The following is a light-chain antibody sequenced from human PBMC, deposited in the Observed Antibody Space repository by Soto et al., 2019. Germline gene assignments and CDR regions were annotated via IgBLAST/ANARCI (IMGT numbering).Light chain of an antibody. Sequence: SALTQPASVSGSPGQSITISCTGTSSDVGGYNYVSWYQQHPGKAPKLMIYDVSNRPSGVSNRFSGSKSGNTASLTISGLQAGDEADYYCSSYTSSSIYVFGTGTQLTVL. CDR2: DVS. J-gene: IGLJ1*01. CDR1: SSDVGGYNY. V-gene: IGLV2-14*01. CDR3: SSYTSSSIYV.